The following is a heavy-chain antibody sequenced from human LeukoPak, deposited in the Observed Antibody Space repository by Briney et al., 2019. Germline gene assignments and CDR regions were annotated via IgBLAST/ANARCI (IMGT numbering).Heavy chain of an antibody. Sequence: GGSLRLSCAASGFTFSSYWMSWVRQAPGKGLEWVANIKLDGSEKYYVDSVKGRFTISRDNAKNSLYLQMNSLRAEDTAVYYCARYRIAVAGDYYYYGMDVWGQGTTVTVSS. CDR1: GFTFSSYW. D-gene: IGHD6-19*01. CDR2: IKLDGSEK. J-gene: IGHJ6*02. V-gene: IGHV3-7*01. CDR3: ARYRIAVAGDYYYYGMDV.